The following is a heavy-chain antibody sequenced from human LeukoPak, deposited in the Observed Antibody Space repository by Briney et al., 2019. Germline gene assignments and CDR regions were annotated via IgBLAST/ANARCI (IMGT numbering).Heavy chain of an antibody. V-gene: IGHV1-69*13. J-gene: IGHJ4*02. CDR3: ARDRGSYGELDY. Sequence: GASVKVSCKASGGTFSSYAISWVRQAPGQGLEWMGGIIPIFGTANYAQKFQGRVTITADESTSTAYMELSSLRYEDTAVYYCARDRGSYGELDYWGQGTLVTVSS. D-gene: IGHD4-17*01. CDR2: IIPIFGTA. CDR1: GGTFSSYA.